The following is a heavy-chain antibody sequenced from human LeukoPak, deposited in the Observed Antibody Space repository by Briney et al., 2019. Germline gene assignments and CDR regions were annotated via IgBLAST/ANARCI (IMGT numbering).Heavy chain of an antibody. CDR3: ARGGIAARPPPSYYFDY. V-gene: IGHV1-46*01. D-gene: IGHD6-6*01. CDR1: GYTFTGYY. CDR2: INPSGGST. Sequence: ASVKVSCKASGYTFTGYYMHWVRQAPGQGLEWMGIINPSGGSTSYAQKFQGRVTMTRDMSTSTVYMELSSLRSEDAAVYYCARGGIAARPPPSYYFDYWGQGTLVTVSS. J-gene: IGHJ4*02.